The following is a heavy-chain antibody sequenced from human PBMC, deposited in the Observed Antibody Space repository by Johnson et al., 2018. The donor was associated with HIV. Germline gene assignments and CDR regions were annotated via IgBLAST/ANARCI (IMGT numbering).Heavy chain of an antibody. CDR2: ILASGTDP. CDR3: ARGKKQWLDEDAFDI. J-gene: IGHJ3*02. V-gene: IGHV3-23*01. Sequence: EVPLLESGGGVVQPARSLRLSCAASGFTFSDHAMSWVRQAPRKRLEWVSSILASGTDPYHAYSVKGRFTISRDNSKNTLYLQMTSLRAEDTDLYYCARGKKQWLDEDAFDIWGQGTMVTVSS. CDR1: GFTFSDHA. D-gene: IGHD6-19*01.